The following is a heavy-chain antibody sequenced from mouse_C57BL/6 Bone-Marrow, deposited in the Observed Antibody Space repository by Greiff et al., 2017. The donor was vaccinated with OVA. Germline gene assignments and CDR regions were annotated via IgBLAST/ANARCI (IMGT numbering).Heavy chain of an antibody. CDR3: ASYWDGYWAAWFAY. D-gene: IGHD2-3*01. V-gene: IGHV1-72*01. CDR2: IDPNSGGT. Sequence: QVQLQQPGAELVKPGASVKLSCKASGYTFTSYWMHWVKQRPGRGLEWIGRIDPNSGGTKYNEKFKSTATLTVDKPSSTAYMQLSSLTSEDSAVYYCASYWDGYWAAWFAYWGQGTLVTVSA. J-gene: IGHJ3*01. CDR1: GYTFTSYW.